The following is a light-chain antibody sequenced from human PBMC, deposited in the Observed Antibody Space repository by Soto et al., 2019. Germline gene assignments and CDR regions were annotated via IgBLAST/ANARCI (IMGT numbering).Light chain of an antibody. CDR3: QRSGTSPPYI. CDR1: QSLDSTS. CDR2: GAS. Sequence: EVVLTQSPGTLSLSPGERATLSCRASQSLDSTSLAWYLQKPGQSPRLVIYGASRRATGIPDRVSGSGSGTAFILPIDTLEPEDFAVYYCQRSGTSPPYIFGAGTRLDIK. J-gene: IGKJ2*01. V-gene: IGKV3-20*01.